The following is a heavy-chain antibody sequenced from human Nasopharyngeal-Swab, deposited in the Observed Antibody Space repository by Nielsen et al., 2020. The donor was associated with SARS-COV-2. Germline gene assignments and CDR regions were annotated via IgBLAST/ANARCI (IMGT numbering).Heavy chain of an antibody. D-gene: IGHD3-9*01. CDR3: AKDKRYFDWDGMDV. V-gene: IGHV3-30*18. J-gene: IGHJ6*02. Sequence: GESLKISCAASGFTFSTYGMHWVRQAPGKGLEWVAVISYDGGSKYYADSVKGRITISRDNSKNTLYLQMNSLRAEDTAVYYCAKDKRYFDWDGMDVWGQGTTVTVSS. CDR2: ISYDGGSK. CDR1: GFTFSTYG.